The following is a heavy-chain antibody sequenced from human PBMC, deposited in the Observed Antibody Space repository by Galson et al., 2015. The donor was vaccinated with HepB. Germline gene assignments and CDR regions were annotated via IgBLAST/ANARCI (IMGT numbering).Heavy chain of an antibody. Sequence: SVKVSCKASGYTFTSYAMHWLRQAPGQRLEWMGWINTGNGNTKYSQKFQGRVTITRDTSASTAYMELSSLRSEDTGVYYCARDVRLLWFGESYYFAYWGQGTLVTVSS. CDR1: GYTFTSYA. CDR3: ARDVRLLWFGESYYFAY. J-gene: IGHJ4*02. D-gene: IGHD3-10*01. V-gene: IGHV1-3*04. CDR2: INTGNGNT.